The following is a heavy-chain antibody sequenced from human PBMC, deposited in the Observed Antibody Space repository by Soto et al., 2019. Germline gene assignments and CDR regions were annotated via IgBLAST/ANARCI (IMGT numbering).Heavy chain of an antibody. D-gene: IGHD4-17*01. J-gene: IGHJ4*02. CDR3: ARDRDYGDFLVY. Sequence: SEPLCLTCTVSGGSISSYYWSWIRQPPGKGLEWIGYIYYSGSTNYNPSLKSRVTISVDTSKNQFSLKLSSVTAADTAVYYCARDRDYGDFLVYWGQGTLVTVSS. V-gene: IGHV4-59*01. CDR2: IYYSGST. CDR1: GGSISSYY.